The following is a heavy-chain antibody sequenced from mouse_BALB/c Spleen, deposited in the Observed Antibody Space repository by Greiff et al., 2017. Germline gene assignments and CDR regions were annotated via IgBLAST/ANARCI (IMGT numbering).Heavy chain of an antibody. D-gene: IGHD2-12*01. CDR3: TRGGRQRGYAMDY. Sequence: VKLQESGAELVRPGASVTLSCKASGYTFTDYEMHWVKQTPVHGLEWIGAIDPETGGTAYNQKFKGKATLTADKSSSTAYMELRSLTSEDSAVYYCTRGGRQRGYAMDYWGQGTSVTVSS. CDR2: IDPETGGT. J-gene: IGHJ4*01. V-gene: IGHV1-15*01. CDR1: GYTFTDYE.